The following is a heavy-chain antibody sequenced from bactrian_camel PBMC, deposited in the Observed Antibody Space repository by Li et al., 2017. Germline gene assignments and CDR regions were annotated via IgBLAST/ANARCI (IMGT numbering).Heavy chain of an antibody. CDR3: AQDRVYY. CDR2: IDYSDRT. V-gene: IGHV3S1*01. CDR1: GYTFKVFS. J-gene: IGHJ4*01. Sequence: HVQLVESGGGSVQPGGSLRLSCTASGYTFKVFSVTWVRQAPGRGLEWVATIDYSDRTTYSDSVRGRFTISRDNAKNTVTLELNSLRSEDMAMYYCAQDRVYYLGQGTQVTVS.